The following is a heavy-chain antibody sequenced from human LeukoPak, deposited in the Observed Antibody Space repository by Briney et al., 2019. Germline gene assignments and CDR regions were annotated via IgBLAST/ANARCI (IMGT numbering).Heavy chain of an antibody. D-gene: IGHD3-9*01. J-gene: IGHJ3*02. Sequence: APVRVSRKASGYTFTSYAMNWVRQAPGQGLEWMGWINTDTGNPTYAQGFTGRFVFSLDTSVSTAYLQISSLKAEDTAVYYCARDRRLRYFDWIKTDAFDIWGQGTMVTVSS. CDR2: INTDTGNP. CDR1: GYTFTSYA. V-gene: IGHV7-4-1*02. CDR3: ARDRRLRYFDWIKTDAFDI.